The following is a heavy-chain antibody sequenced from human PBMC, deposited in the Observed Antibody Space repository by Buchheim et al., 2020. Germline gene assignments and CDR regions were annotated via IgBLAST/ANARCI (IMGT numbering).Heavy chain of an antibody. D-gene: IGHD3-22*01. V-gene: IGHV4-30-2*05. CDR1: GGSISSGGYS. CDR3: ARQLLSDYYDSSGYSVHFDY. CDR2: IYYSGST. J-gene: IGHJ4*02. Sequence: QLQLQESGSGLVKPSQTLSLTCAVSGGSISSGGYSWSWIRQPPGKGLEWIGYIYYSGSTYYNPSLKSRVTISVDTSKNQFSLKLSSVTAADTAVYYCARQLLSDYYDSSGYSVHFDYWGQGTL.